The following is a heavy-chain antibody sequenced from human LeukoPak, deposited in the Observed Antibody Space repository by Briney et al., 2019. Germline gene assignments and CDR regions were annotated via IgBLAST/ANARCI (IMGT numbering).Heavy chain of an antibody. V-gene: IGHV3-49*04. CDR2: IRRQASGGTT. CDR1: GFTFGDFA. CDR3: TRWLTVDRAYDP. J-gene: IGHJ5*02. Sequence: GGSLRFSCAAPGFTFGDFAMNWVRQAQGKGLEWVAFIRRQASGGTTEYAASVKGRFTISRDDSKSIAYLQMNSLKTEDTAVYYCTRWLTVDRAYDPWGQGTLVTVSS. D-gene: IGHD3-22*01.